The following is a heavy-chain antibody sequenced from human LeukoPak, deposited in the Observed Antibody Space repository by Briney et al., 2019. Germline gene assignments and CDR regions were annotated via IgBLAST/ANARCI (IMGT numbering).Heavy chain of an antibody. J-gene: IGHJ6*02. CDR3: ARGILSMVRYYYGMDV. Sequence: SETLSLTCTVSGGSISGSSYYWGWIRQPPGKGLEWIGSIYYSGSTYYNPSLKSRVTISVDTSRNQFSLKLSSVTAADTAVYYCARGILSMVRYYYGMDVWGQGTTVTVSS. V-gene: IGHV4-39*01. CDR2: IYYSGST. D-gene: IGHD2-15*01. CDR1: GGSISGSSYY.